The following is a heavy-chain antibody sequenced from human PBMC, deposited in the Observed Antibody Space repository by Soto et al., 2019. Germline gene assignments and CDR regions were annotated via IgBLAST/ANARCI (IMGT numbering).Heavy chain of an antibody. V-gene: IGHV1-46*01. D-gene: IGHD2-2*01. CDR3: ARGPATAPDAY. J-gene: IGHJ4*02. Sequence: ASVKVSCKTSGYIFTSYYIHWVRQAPGQGLEWMGIINPSGGTTAYAQKFQGRVTMTRDTSTSTVYMELSSLRSEDTAVYYCARGPATAPDAYWGLGTLVTVSS. CDR2: INPSGGTT. CDR1: GYIFTSYY.